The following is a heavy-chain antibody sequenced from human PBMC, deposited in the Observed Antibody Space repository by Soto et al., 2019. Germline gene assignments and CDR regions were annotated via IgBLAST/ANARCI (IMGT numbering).Heavy chain of an antibody. D-gene: IGHD3-16*02. J-gene: IGHJ6*03. Sequence: GGSLRLSCAASGFTFSSYSMNWVRQAPGKGLEWVSSISSSSSYIYYADSVKGRFTISRDNAKNSLYLQMNSLRAEDTAVYYCARDLESYDYIWGSYRLGRSYYYMDVWGKGTTVTVSS. V-gene: IGHV3-21*01. CDR1: GFTFSSYS. CDR2: ISSSSSYI. CDR3: ARDLESYDYIWGSYRLGRSYYYMDV.